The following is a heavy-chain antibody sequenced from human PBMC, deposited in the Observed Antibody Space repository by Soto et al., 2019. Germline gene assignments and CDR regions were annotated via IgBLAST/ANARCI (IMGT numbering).Heavy chain of an antibody. V-gene: IGHV1-18*01. CDR3: ARDRGYNWNYGWFDY. D-gene: IGHD1-7*01. Sequence: GASVKVSCKASGYTFTSYGISWVRQAPGQGLEWMGWISAYNGNTNYAQKLQGRVTMTTDTSTSTAYMELRSLRSDDTAVYYCARDRGYNWNYGWFDYWGQGTLVTVSS. CDR1: GYTFTSYG. CDR2: ISAYNGNT. J-gene: IGHJ4*02.